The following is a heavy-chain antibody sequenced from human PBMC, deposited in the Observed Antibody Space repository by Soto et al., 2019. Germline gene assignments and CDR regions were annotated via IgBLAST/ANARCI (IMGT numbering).Heavy chain of an antibody. J-gene: IGHJ6*02. V-gene: IGHV4-59*12. D-gene: IGHD3-9*01. CDR1: GGSISSYY. CDR3: ARDFKDYDILTGYETRGYYYYGMDV. CDR2: IYHSGST. Sequence: PSETLSLTCTVSGGSISSYYWSWIRQPPGKGLEWIGEIYHSGSTNYNPSLKSRVTISVDKSKNQFSLKLSSVTAADTAVYYCARDFKDYDILTGYETRGYYYYGMDVWGQGTTVTVSS.